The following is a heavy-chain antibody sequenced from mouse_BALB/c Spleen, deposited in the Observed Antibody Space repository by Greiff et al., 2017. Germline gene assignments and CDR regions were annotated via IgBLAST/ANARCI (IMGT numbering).Heavy chain of an antibody. J-gene: IGHJ4*01. CDR2: IYPGDGST. D-gene: IGHD1-2*01. CDR3: ARSTFTTAFPMDY. V-gene: IGHV1S56*01. CDR1: GYTFTSYD. Sequence: QVQLQQSGPELVKPGASVKISCKASGYTFTSYDINWVQQRPGQGLEWIGWIYPGDGSTYYNEKFKGKATLTADKSSSTAYMQLSSLTSEDSAVYFCARSTFTTAFPMDYWGQGTSVTVSS.